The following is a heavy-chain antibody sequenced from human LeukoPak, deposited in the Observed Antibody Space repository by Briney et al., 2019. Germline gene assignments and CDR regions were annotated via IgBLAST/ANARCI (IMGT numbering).Heavy chain of an antibody. CDR1: GLTFYGYW. CDR3: ARGTVGAPGIDY. V-gene: IGHV3-74*01. CDR2: INGAGNKK. J-gene: IGHJ4*02. D-gene: IGHD6-13*01. Sequence: GGSLRLSCEASGLTFYGYWMHWFRQLPGKGLVWVSEINGAGNKKNYADSVGGRFTVSRDNAKDTVYLQMDSLRVEDTAVYYCARGTVGAPGIDYWGQGTLVSVSS.